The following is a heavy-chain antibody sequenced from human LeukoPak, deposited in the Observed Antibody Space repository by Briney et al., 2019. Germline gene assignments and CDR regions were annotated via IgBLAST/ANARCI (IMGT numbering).Heavy chain of an antibody. CDR2: IIPIFGTA. J-gene: IGHJ6*03. CDR1: GYTFTSYA. V-gene: IGHV1-69*13. Sequence: GASVKVSCKASGYTFTSYAISWVRQAPGQGLGWMGGIIPIFGTANYAQKFQGRATITADESTSTAYMELSSLRSEDTAVYYCARRRYNWNDGYYYYMDVWGKGTTVTVSS. CDR3: ARRRYNWNDGYYYYMDV. D-gene: IGHD1-1*01.